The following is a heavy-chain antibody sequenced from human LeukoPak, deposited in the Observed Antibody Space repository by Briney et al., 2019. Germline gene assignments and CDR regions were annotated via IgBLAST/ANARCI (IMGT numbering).Heavy chain of an antibody. Sequence: SQTLSLTCAISGDSVSSNSASWNWIRQSPSRGLEWLGRTYYRTKWYNDYAVSVKGRLTVNPDTSKNQFSLQLNSVTPEDTAVYCCARSGNWYFDLWGRGTLVTVSS. J-gene: IGHJ2*01. V-gene: IGHV6-1*01. CDR3: ARSGNWYFDL. CDR1: GDSVSSNSAS. CDR2: TYYRTKWYN.